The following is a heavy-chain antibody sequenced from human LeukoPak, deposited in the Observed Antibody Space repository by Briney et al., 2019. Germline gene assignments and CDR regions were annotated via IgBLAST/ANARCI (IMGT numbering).Heavy chain of an antibody. D-gene: IGHD5-24*01. CDR1: GFTFSTYS. J-gene: IGHJ4*02. CDR3: AKATLATTYFDS. Sequence: PGGSLRLSCAASGFTFSTYSMNWVRQAPGKGLEWVSYISTGSSAIYYTDSVKGRFTISRDNAKNSLYLQMNSLRDEDTAVYYCAKATLATTYFDSWGQGTLVTVSS. CDR2: ISTGSSAI. V-gene: IGHV3-48*02.